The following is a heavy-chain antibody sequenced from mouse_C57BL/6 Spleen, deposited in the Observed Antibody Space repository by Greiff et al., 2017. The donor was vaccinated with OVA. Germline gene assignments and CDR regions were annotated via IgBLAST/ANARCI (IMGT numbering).Heavy chain of an antibody. Sequence: VQLQQPGAELVKPGASVKLSCKASGYTLTSYWMHWVKQRPGQGLEWIGMIHPNSGSTNYNEKFKSKATLTVDKSSSTAYMQLSSLTSEDSAVYYCAKSYYDYEEFAYWGQGTLVTVSA. CDR3: AKSYYDYEEFAY. V-gene: IGHV1-64*01. J-gene: IGHJ3*01. D-gene: IGHD2-4*01. CDR2: IHPNSGST. CDR1: GYTLTSYW.